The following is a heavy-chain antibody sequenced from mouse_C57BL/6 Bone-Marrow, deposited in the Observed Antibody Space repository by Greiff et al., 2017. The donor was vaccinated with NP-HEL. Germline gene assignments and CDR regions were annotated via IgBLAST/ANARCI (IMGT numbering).Heavy chain of an antibody. CDR1: GFTFSSYA. D-gene: IGHD1-1*01. CDR2: ISDGGSYT. V-gene: IGHV5-4*01. J-gene: IGHJ4*01. Sequence: EVMLVESGGGLVKPGGSLKLSCAASGFTFSSYAMSWVRQTPEKRLEWVATISDGGSYTYYPDNVKGRFTISRDNAKNNLYLQMSHLKSEDTAMYYCARDNPYGSSYYAMDYWGQGTSVTVSS. CDR3: ARDNPYGSSYYAMDY.